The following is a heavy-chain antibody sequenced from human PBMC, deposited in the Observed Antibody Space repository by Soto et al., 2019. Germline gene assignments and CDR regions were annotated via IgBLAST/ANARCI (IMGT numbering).Heavy chain of an antibody. D-gene: IGHD3-22*01. CDR1: RFTFSDYA. J-gene: IGHJ4*02. Sequence: QVQLVESGGGVVKPGRSLRLSCAASRFTFSDYAIHWVRQAPGKGLEWVAVISYDGNDKYYADSVKGRFTISRDNSKNTLYLQMSSLGPEDTAVYYCARDSSGYYATVDYWGQGTLVTVSS. CDR2: ISYDGNDK. V-gene: IGHV3-30-3*01. CDR3: ARDSSGYYATVDY.